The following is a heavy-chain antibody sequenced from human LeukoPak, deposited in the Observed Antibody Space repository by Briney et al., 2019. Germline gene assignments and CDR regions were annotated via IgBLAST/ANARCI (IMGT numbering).Heavy chain of an antibody. CDR3: ATKSYDPGSVPFDV. CDR2: IYYSGST. D-gene: IGHD3-10*01. Sequence: SEALSIICSVSGAYISSSYWSWIRQSPGEKLEEFGDIYYSGSTNYNPSLKSRVTLSIDQSKNQFSLQPSSVTAADTAVYYCATKSYDPGSVPFDVWGQGTMVTVSS. V-gene: IGHV4-59*01. J-gene: IGHJ3*01. CDR1: GAYISSSY.